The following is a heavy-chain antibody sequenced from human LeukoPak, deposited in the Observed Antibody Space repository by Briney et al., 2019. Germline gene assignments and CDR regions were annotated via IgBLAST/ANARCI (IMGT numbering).Heavy chain of an antibody. CDR1: GGSISSGGYY. CDR3: ARGLRFSNWFDP. J-gene: IGHJ5*02. CDR2: IYQSGST. V-gene: IGHV4-30-2*01. D-gene: IGHD3-3*01. Sequence: PSQTLSLTCTVSGGSISSGGYYWSWIRQPPGKGLEWIGYIYQSGSTYYNPSLKSRVTISVDTSKNQFSLKLSSVTAADTAVYYCARGLRFSNWFDPWGQGTLVTVSS.